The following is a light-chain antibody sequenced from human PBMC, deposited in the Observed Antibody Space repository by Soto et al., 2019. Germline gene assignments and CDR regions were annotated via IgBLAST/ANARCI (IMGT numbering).Light chain of an antibody. Sequence: QSALTQPASVSGSPGQSITISCTGTSSDIGGYNYVSWYQQHPGKAPKLMIYDVSDRPSGVSNRFSGSKSGNTASLTISGLQAEDEADYYCASYASSNTVLFGGGTKPPS. CDR1: SSDIGGYNY. CDR2: DVS. J-gene: IGLJ2*01. CDR3: ASYASSNTVL. V-gene: IGLV2-14*03.